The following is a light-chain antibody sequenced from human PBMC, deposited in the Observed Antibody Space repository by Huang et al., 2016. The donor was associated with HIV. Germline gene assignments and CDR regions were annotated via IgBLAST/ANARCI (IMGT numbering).Light chain of an antibody. CDR1: QSILYSSTDKSY. V-gene: IGKV4-1*01. Sequence: DIVMTQSPDSLAVSLGERATINCTSSQSILYSSTDKSYLAWYHQKPGQPPKLLIYWASTRESGVPDRFSGSGSGTDFTLTISSLHAEDVAVYYCQQYYSSPFTFGPGTKVDIK. CDR2: WAS. CDR3: QQYYSSPFT. J-gene: IGKJ3*01.